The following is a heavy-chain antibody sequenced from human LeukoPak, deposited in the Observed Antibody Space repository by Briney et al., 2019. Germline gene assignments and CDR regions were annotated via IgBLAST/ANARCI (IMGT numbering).Heavy chain of an antibody. CDR1: GGXISSSSYY. J-gene: IGHJ3*02. V-gene: IGHV4-39*01. CDR3: ATVNYGSGSAFDI. Sequence: SETLSLTCTVSGGXISSSSYYWGWIRQPPGKGLEWVGSIYYSGSTYYNPSLKSRVTISVETSKNQFSLKLSSVTAADTAVYYCATVNYGSGSAFDIWGQGTMVTVSS. CDR2: IYYSGST. D-gene: IGHD3-10*01.